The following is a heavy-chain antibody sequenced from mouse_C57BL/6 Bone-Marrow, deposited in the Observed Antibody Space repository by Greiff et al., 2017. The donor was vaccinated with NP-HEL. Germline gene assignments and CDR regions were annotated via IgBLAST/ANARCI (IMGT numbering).Heavy chain of an antibody. D-gene: IGHD2-4*01. CDR1: GFTFSSYG. CDR3: ARHKAVYYDYVYAMDY. J-gene: IGHJ4*01. V-gene: IGHV5-6*01. Sequence: EGKLVESGGDLVKPGGSLKLSCAASGFTFSSYGMSWVRQTPDKRLEWVATISSGGSYTYYPDSVKGRFTISRDNAKNTLYLQMSSLKSEDTAMYYCARHKAVYYDYVYAMDYWGQGTSVTVSS. CDR2: ISSGGSYT.